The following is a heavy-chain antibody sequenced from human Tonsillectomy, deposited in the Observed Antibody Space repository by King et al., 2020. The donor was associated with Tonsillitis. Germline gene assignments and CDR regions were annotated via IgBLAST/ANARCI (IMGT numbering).Heavy chain of an antibody. D-gene: IGHD6-19*01. Sequence: LQLQESGPGLVKPSETLSLTCTVSGGSISSSSYYWGWIRQPPGKGLEWIGSIYYSGSTYYNPSLKSRVTISVDTSKNQFSLKLSSVTAADTAVYYCARHVGKAVAWFDPWGQGTLVTVSS. CDR1: GGSISSSSYY. J-gene: IGHJ5*02. CDR3: ARHVGKAVAWFDP. CDR2: IYYSGST. V-gene: IGHV4-39*07.